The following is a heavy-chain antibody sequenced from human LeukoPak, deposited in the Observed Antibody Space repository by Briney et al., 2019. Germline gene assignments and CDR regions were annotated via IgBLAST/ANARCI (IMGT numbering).Heavy chain of an antibody. CDR2: ISSSSSAI. D-gene: IGHD2-2*01. J-gene: IGHJ3*02. Sequence: SGGSLRLSCAASGFIFSDYNMNWVRQAPGKGLEWVSYISSSSSAIYYADSVKGRFTISRDNAKNTLYLQMNSLRAEDTAVYYCAKDLPAANKDAFDIWGQGTMVTVSS. CDR3: AKDLPAANKDAFDI. CDR1: GFIFSDYN. V-gene: IGHV3-48*01.